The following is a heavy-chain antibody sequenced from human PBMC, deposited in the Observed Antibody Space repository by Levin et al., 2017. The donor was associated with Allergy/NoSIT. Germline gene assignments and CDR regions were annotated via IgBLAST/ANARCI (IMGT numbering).Heavy chain of an antibody. Sequence: AGGSLRLSCEASGFTFSTYDMHWVRQIRGKGLEWVSAIGTAGDTYYEDSVKGRFTTSRENAKNSLYLQMSSLGAGDTGVYYCAREGFGDFGVWDGMDVWGQGTTVIVSS. CDR3: AREGFGDFGVWDGMDV. CDR1: GFTFSTYD. D-gene: IGHD3-3*01. CDR2: IGTAGDT. J-gene: IGHJ6*02. V-gene: IGHV3-13*01.